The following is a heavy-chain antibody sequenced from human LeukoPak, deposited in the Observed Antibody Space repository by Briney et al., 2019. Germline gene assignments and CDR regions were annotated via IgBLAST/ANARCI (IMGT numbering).Heavy chain of an antibody. J-gene: IGHJ4*02. CDR3: ARGRRYYDSSGYPPFDY. CDR2: INHSGST. V-gene: IGHV4-34*01. D-gene: IGHD3-22*01. Sequence: PSETLSLTCAVYGGSFSGYYWSWIRQPPGKGLEWIGEINHSGSTNYNPSLKSRVTISVDTSKNQFSLKLSSVTAADTAVYYCARGRRYYDSSGYPPFDYWGQGTLVTVSS. CDR1: GGSFSGYY.